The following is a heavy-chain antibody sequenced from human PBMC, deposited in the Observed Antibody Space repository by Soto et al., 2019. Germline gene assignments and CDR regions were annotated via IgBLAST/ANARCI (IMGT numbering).Heavy chain of an antibody. J-gene: IGHJ4*02. Sequence: GGSLRRSCAASGFTFGTYNMNWVRQAPGKWLEWVASISSTSVYMYYANSLKGRFTISRANAKSSLYLQVNSLRAEDTAVYYCARGWLRDPWMYWGQGTLVTVSS. V-gene: IGHV3-21*01. D-gene: IGHD5-12*01. CDR3: ARGWLRDPWMY. CDR1: GFTFGTYN. CDR2: ISSTSVYM.